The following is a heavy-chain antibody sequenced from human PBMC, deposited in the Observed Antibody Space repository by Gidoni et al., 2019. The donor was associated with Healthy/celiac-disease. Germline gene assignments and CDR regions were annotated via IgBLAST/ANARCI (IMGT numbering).Heavy chain of an antibody. CDR2: ISGSGGST. V-gene: IGHV3-23*01. CDR3: AKDLSGQWQYAFDI. CDR1: GFTSSRYA. J-gene: IGHJ3*02. D-gene: IGHD6-19*01. Sequence: EVQLLASGGGLVQPGGCLRLSCAASGFTSSRYAMSWVRQAPGKGLEWVSAISGSGGSTYYADSVKGRFTISRDNSKNTLYLQMNSLRAEDTAVYYCAKDLSGQWQYAFDIWGQGTMVTVSS.